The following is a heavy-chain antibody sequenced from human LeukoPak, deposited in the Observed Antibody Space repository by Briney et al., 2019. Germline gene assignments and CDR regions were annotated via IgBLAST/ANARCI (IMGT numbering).Heavy chain of an antibody. V-gene: IGHV3-23*01. D-gene: IGHD2-15*01. CDR1: GFTFSSYG. CDR2: ISGSGGST. Sequence: GGSLSLSCAASGFTFSSYGMSWVRQAPGKGLEWVSAISGSGGSTYYADSEKGRFTISRDNSKNTLYLQMNSLRAEDTAVYYCAKILSVVAAYYMDVWGKGTTVTVSS. J-gene: IGHJ6*03. CDR3: AKILSVVAAYYMDV.